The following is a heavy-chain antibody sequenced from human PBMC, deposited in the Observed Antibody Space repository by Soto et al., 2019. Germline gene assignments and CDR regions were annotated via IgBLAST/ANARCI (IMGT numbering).Heavy chain of an antibody. CDR3: ARELMASGAAGIYYYYGMDV. CDR1: GYRFTDYW. J-gene: IGHJ6*02. V-gene: IGHV5-51*01. Sequence: PGESLKISCKGSGYRFTDYWIGWVRQMPGKGLEWMGIIYPGDSDTRYSPSFQGQVTISADKSISTAYLQWSSLKASDTAMYYCARELMASGAAGIYYYYGMDVWGQGTTVTVS. CDR2: IYPGDSDT. D-gene: IGHD6-13*01.